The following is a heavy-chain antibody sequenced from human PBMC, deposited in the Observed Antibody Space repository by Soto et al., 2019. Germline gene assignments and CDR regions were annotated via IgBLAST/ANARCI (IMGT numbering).Heavy chain of an antibody. CDR1: PFSVTNNNY. CDR2: IYHSGAT. CDR3: ASGFLVFPKSTTVIDF. Sequence: SETLSLTCTVSPFSVTNNNYWNWVRQSPGKALEWIGEIYHSGATYYNPSLSGRATISMDKSKNQISLKLTSVTAADTAVYYCASGFLVFPKSTTVIDFRAQRTTVPVS. J-gene: IGHJ6*02. V-gene: IGHV4-4*02. D-gene: IGHD1-26*01.